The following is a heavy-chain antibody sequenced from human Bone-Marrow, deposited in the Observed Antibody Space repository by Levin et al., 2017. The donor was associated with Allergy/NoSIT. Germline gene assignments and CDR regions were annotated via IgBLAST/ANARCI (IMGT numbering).Heavy chain of an antibody. J-gene: IGHJ6*02. CDR2: ISSNGGST. V-gene: IGHV3-64*01. Sequence: LSLTCAASGFTFSSYAMYWVRQAPGKGLEYVSAISSNGGSTYYANCVKGRFTISRDNSKNTLYLQMGSLRAEDMAVYYCARASATGPNYYYGMDVWGQGTTVTVSS. CDR3: ARASATGPNYYYGMDV. D-gene: IGHD6-13*01. CDR1: GFTFSSYA.